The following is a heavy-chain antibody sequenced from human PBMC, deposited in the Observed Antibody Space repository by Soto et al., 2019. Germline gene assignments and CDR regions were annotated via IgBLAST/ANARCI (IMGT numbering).Heavy chain of an antibody. D-gene: IGHD2-2*01. V-gene: IGHV1-46*01. CDR3: ARARCSSTSCYYSSSWYFYY. Sequence: ASVKVSCKASGYTFTSYYMHCVRQAPGQVLEWMGIINPSGGSTSYAQKFQGRVTMTRDTSTSTVYMELSSLRSEDTAVYYCARARCSSTSCYYSSSWYFYYWGQGTLVTVSS. J-gene: IGHJ4*02. CDR2: INPSGGST. CDR1: GYTFTSYY.